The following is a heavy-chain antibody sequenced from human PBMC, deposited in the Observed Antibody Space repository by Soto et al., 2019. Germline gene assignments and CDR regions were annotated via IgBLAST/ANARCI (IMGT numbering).Heavy chain of an antibody. CDR2: IYYSGST. CDR1: GGSISSYY. CDR3: ARSLYCSSTSCHHPRYTWGFDP. D-gene: IGHD2-2*01. V-gene: IGHV4-59*01. J-gene: IGHJ5*02. Sequence: PSETLSLTCTVSGGSISSYYWSWIRQPPGKGLEWIGYIYYSGSTNYNPSLKSRVTISVDTSKNQFSLKLSSVTAADPAVYYCARSLYCSSTSCHHPRYTWGFDPWGQGTLVTVSS.